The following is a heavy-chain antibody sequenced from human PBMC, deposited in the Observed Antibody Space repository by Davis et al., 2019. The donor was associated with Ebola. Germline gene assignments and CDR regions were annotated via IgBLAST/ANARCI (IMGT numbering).Heavy chain of an antibody. CDR3: ARERKSCGGDCLDY. CDR1: GFIFSSYE. J-gene: IGHJ4*02. V-gene: IGHV3-48*03. Sequence: GESLKISCAASGFIFSSYEMTWVRQAPGGGLEWVSYIGPSGRDIAYADSVRGRFTISRDNAKNSLFLQMNSLRAEDTALYYCARERKSCGGDCLDYWGQGTLVTASS. D-gene: IGHD2-21*01. CDR2: IGPSGRDI.